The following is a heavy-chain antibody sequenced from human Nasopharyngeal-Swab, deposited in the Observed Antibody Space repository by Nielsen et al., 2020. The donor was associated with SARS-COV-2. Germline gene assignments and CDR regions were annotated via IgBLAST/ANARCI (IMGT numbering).Heavy chain of an antibody. J-gene: IGHJ6*02. V-gene: IGHV1-58*02. CDR1: GFTFTSSA. Sequence: SVKVSCKASGFTFTSSAMQWVRQARGQRLEWIGRIVVGSGNTNYAQKFQERVTITRDMSTSTAYMELSSLRSEDTAVYYCAAAYYDILTGLDYYYYYGMDVWGQGTTVTVSS. CDR3: AAAYYDILTGLDYYYYYGMDV. D-gene: IGHD3-9*01. CDR2: IVVGSGNT.